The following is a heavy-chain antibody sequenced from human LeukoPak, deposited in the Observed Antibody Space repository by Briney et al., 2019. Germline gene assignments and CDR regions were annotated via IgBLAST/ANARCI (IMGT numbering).Heavy chain of an antibody. V-gene: IGHV3-21*04. CDR1: ASTFSSYS. D-gene: IGHD6-19*01. CDR3: ARIGGGQQWLPRYYFDY. CDR2: IDTSSNYI. J-gene: IGHJ4*02. Sequence: PGGSLRLSCAASASTFSSYSMNWVRQAPGKGLEWVSYIDTSSNYIYYADSVKGRFTISRDNAKNSLYLQMNSLRAEDTAVYYCARIGGGQQWLPRYYFDYWGQGTLVTVSS.